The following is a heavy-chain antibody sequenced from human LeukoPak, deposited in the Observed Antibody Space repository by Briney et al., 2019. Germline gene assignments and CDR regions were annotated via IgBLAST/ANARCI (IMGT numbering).Heavy chain of an antibody. CDR1: GFTFSSYA. CDR3: EKEPYDILTGYDY. CDR2: ISGSGGST. J-gene: IGHJ4*02. Sequence: GGSLRLSCAASGFTFSSYAMSWGRQAPGKGLEWVSAISGSGGSTYYADSVKGRFTISRDNSKNTLYLQMNSLRAEDTAVYYSEKEPYDILTGYDYWGQGTLVTVSS. D-gene: IGHD3-9*01. V-gene: IGHV3-23*01.